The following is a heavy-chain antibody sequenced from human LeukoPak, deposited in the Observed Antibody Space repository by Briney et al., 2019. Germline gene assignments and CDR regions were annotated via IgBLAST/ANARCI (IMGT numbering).Heavy chain of an antibody. Sequence: SETLSLTCTVSGVSISSRSYYWGWIRQPPGKGLEWVGSIYYSGSTYYNPSLKSRVTISVDTSKNQFPLKLSSVTAADTAVYYCARGYYDSSGYYLFDYWGQGTLVTVSS. CDR2: IYYSGST. V-gene: IGHV4-39*06. CDR3: ARGYYDSSGYYLFDY. J-gene: IGHJ4*02. CDR1: GVSISSRSYY. D-gene: IGHD3-22*01.